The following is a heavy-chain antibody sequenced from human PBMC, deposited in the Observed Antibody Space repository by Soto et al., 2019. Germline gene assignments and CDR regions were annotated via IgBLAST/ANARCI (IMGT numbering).Heavy chain of an antibody. J-gene: IGHJ6*02. CDR3: ARSYYYYCSGYYSGPSYPYYYYGMDV. Sequence: PSETMSLTSAVEGGSFRGYYWSWIRKPKGKGLEWIGEINHSGSTNYNPPLKSRVTISVDTSKNQFSLKLSSVTAADTAVYYCARSYYYYCSGYYSGPSYPYYYYGMDVWGQGTTVTSP. D-gene: IGHD3-22*01. CDR2: INHSGST. CDR1: GGSFRGYY. V-gene: IGHV4-34*01.